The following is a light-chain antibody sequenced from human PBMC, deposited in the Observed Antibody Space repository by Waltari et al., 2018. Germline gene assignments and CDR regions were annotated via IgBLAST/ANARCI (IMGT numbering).Light chain of an antibody. Sequence: QSALTQPASVSGSPGQSITITCTGSSADVGGYNLVSWYQHHPGQAPSLLIYEVNERPSGIPSRFSGSKSANTASLTISGLQIEDEADYYCCSYGGVNTLGVLFGGGSKLTV. CDR1: SADVGGYNL. CDR3: CSYGGVNTLGVL. J-gene: IGLJ2*01. V-gene: IGLV2-23*02. CDR2: EVN.